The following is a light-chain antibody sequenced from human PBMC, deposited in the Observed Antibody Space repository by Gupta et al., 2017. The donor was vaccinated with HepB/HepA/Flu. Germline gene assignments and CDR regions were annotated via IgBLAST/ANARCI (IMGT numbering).Light chain of an antibody. Sequence: DSQMTQLPSSVYVSVGDRVTLTWRASQDISNWLAWFQQKPGKAPTLLIYTASSLQSGVPSRFSGSGSGTDFTLTISSLQPEDFASYYCQQSKSYPRTFGQGTKLEIK. J-gene: IGKJ2*01. CDR1: QDISNW. CDR3: QQSKSYPRT. V-gene: IGKV1-12*01. CDR2: TAS.